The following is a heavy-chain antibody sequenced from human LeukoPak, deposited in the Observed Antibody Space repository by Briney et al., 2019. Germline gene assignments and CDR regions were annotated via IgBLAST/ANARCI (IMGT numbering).Heavy chain of an antibody. J-gene: IGHJ4*02. CDR3: ASNIVDTITGNTDY. Sequence: GGSLRLSCAASGFTFSSYSMNWVRQAPGKGLEWVSSISSSSSYIYYADSVKGRFTISRDNAKNSLYLQMNSLRAEDTAVYYCASNIVDTITGNTDYWGQGTLVTVSS. D-gene: IGHD5-12*01. CDR2: ISSSSSYI. CDR1: GFTFSSYS. V-gene: IGHV3-21*01.